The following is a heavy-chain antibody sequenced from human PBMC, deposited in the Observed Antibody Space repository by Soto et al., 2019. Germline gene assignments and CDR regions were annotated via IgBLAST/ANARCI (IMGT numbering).Heavy chain of an antibody. CDR3: ASVGSILTGDS. D-gene: IGHD2-15*01. CDR1: GFTFRSYW. J-gene: IGHJ4*02. CDR2: LNSDGSST. V-gene: IGHV3-74*01. Sequence: EVPLVESGGGLVQPGGSLRLSCAASGFTFRSYWMQCVRQATGKGPVWGSWLNSDGSSTIYADSVKGRFTISRDNAKNTRYMPIKRLRAEDTAVYYCASVGSILTGDSRGQGTLVTVSS.